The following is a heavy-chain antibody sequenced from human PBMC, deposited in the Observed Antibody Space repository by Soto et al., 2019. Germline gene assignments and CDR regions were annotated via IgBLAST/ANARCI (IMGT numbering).Heavy chain of an antibody. V-gene: IGHV3-30*03. D-gene: IGHD2-21*01. Sequence: QVQLVESGGGVVQPGSSLRLSCDASGFTFSMYGMHWVRQAPGKGLEWVGVIYSDGSHQYYGDSVKGRFTISRDNSNKMVYLQMTGLRLDDSALYYCARDRRVIPDADMDYWGQGVLVTGSS. CDR3: ARDRRVIPDADMDY. J-gene: IGHJ4*02. CDR2: IYSDGSHQ. CDR1: GFTFSMYG.